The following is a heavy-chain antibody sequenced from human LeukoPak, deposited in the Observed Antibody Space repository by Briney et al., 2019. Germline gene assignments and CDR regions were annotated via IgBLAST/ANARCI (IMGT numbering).Heavy chain of an antibody. Sequence: GRSLRLSCAASGFTFSNYWMTWVRQAPGKGLEWVANIKEDGSEKHYVDSVKGRFTISRDNTKNSVYLQMNSLRAEDTAVYYCARDDSPTIFGVVMDAFDIWGQGTMVTVSS. CDR1: GFTFSNYW. J-gene: IGHJ3*02. CDR2: IKEDGSEK. D-gene: IGHD3-3*01. V-gene: IGHV3-7*01. CDR3: ARDDSPTIFGVVMDAFDI.